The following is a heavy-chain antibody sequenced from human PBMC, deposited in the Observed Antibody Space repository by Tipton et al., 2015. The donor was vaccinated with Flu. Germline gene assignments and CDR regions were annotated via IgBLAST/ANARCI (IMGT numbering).Heavy chain of an antibody. V-gene: IGHV4-38-2*02. J-gene: IGHJ4*02. CDR1: GYSISSGYY. D-gene: IGHD6-19*01. Sequence: TLSLTCTVSGYSISSGYYWGWIRQPPGKGLEWIGSIYHSGSTYYNPSLKSRVTISVDTSKNQFSLQLNSVTPEDTAVYYCAREARYSSGRYFDYWGQGTLVTVSS. CDR2: IYHSGST. CDR3: AREARYSSGRYFDY.